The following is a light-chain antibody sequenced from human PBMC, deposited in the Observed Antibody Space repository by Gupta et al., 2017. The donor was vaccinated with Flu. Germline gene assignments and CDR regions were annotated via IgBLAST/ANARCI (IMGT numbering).Light chain of an antibody. Sequence: EIALTPSPGTLSLSPGERATLSCRASQSVSSNYLAWYQQKPGQAPRLLIYAASSRATGIPDRFSGSGSGTDFTLTISRLDPEDFAVYYCQPYGSSRTFGQGTKVEIK. V-gene: IGKV3-20*01. CDR3: QPYGSSRT. CDR1: QSVSSNY. J-gene: IGKJ1*01. CDR2: AAS.